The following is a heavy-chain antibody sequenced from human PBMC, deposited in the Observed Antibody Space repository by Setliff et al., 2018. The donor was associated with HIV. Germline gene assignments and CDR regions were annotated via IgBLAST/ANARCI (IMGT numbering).Heavy chain of an antibody. CDR2: ISSSSRTI. Sequence: GGSLRLSCAASGFTFSTYSMNWVRQAPGKGLEWVSYISSSSRTIYYADSVKGRFTISRDNAKNSLFLQLKSLTAEDTAVYYCARDVSWRVRTYIDYWGQGALVTVSS. CDR1: GFTFSTYS. D-gene: IGHD3-3*01. V-gene: IGHV3-48*01. J-gene: IGHJ4*02. CDR3: ARDVSWRVRTYIDY.